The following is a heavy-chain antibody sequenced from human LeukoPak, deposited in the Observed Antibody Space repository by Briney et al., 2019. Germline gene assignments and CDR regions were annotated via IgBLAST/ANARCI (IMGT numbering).Heavy chain of an antibody. CDR3: ARGFSGTTFTYWFDP. D-gene: IGHD1-7*01. CDR2: INHSGST. CDR1: GFKFDDYG. V-gene: IGHV4-34*01. Sequence: GPLRLSCAASGFKFDDYGMSWVRQAPGKGLEWIGEINHSGSTNYNPSLKSRVTISVDTSKNQFSLKLSSVTAADTAVYYCARGFSGTTFTYWFDPWGQGTLVTVSS. J-gene: IGHJ5*02.